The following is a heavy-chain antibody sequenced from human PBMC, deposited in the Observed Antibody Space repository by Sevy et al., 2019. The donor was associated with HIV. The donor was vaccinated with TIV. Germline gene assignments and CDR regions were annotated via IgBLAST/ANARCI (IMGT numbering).Heavy chain of an antibody. D-gene: IGHD1-1*01. CDR2: LKSDVYGGTV. Sequence: GVSLRLSCTASGFTFGDYCMSWVRQAPGKGLEWVAFLKSDVYGGTVDHAASVRGRFVISRDDSKTIAYLQMNDLKTEDTGVYYCTRWKADQYIFDYWGQGALVTVSS. V-gene: IGHV3-49*04. CDR3: TRWKADQYIFDY. J-gene: IGHJ4*02. CDR1: GFTFGDYC.